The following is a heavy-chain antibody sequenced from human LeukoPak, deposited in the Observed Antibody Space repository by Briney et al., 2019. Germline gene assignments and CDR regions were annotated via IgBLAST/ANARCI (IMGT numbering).Heavy chain of an antibody. CDR2: IRYDGSNK. V-gene: IGHV3-30*02. Sequence: SGGSLRLSCAASGFTFSSYGMHWVRQAPGKGLEWVAFIRYDGSNKYYADSVKGRFTISRDNSKNTLYLQMNSLRADDTAVYYCAKDEGQWLVKGRYHFDYWGQGTLVTVSS. D-gene: IGHD6-19*01. CDR1: GFTFSSYG. J-gene: IGHJ4*02. CDR3: AKDEGQWLVKGRYHFDY.